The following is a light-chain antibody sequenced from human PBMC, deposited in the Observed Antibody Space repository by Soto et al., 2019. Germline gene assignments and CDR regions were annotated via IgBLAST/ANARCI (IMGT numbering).Light chain of an antibody. V-gene: IGKV1-5*01. CDR3: KQYNSYWK. CDR1: QSISSW. J-gene: IGKJ1*01. Sequence: DIQMTQSPSTLSASVGDRVTITCRASQSISSWLAWYQQKPGKAPKLLIYDASSLESGVPSRFSGGGSGTEFTLTISSLQPDDFATYYCKQYNSYWKFGQGNKGDIK. CDR2: DAS.